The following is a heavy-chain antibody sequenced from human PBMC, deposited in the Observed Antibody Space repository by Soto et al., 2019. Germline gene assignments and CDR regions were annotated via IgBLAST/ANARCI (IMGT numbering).Heavy chain of an antibody. CDR2: LHTDGSHP. V-gene: IGHV3-74*01. D-gene: IGHD2-21*02. J-gene: IGHJ4*02. CDR1: EFTCNYYW. Sequence: EVQLVESVGGLVQPGGSLRLSCVASEFTCNYYWLHWVRQARGERLILVSRLHTDGSHPDYADSVAGRFTNSRDNAKNRLYLQMNNLRAEDTAGYYCVRGGDPEYWGQGTRVTVSS. CDR3: VRGGDPEY.